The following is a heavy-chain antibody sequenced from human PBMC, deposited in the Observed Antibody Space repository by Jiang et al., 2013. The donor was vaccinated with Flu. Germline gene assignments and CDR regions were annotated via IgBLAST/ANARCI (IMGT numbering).Heavy chain of an antibody. CDR1: GFTFSNAW. V-gene: IGHV3-15*01. D-gene: IGHD3-3*01. CDR3: TTYRVVWGAFDI. CDR2: IKSKTDGGTT. Sequence: GLVKPGGSLRLSCAASGFTFSNAWMSWVRQAPGKGLEWVGRIKSKTDGGTTDYAAPVKGRFTISRDDSKNTLYLQMNSLKTEDTAVYYCTTYRVVWGAFDIWGQGTMVTVSS. J-gene: IGHJ3*02.